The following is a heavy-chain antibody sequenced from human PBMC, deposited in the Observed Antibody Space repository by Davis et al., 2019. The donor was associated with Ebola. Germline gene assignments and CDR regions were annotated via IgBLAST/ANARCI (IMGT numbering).Heavy chain of an antibody. CDR2: INTNTGNP. D-gene: IGHD3-3*01. J-gene: IGHJ5*02. V-gene: IGHV7-4-1*02. CDR3: ARQGWSGYSLRHWLDP. CDR1: GYTFTNYA. Sequence: ASVKVSCKASGYTFTNYAMNWVRQAPGQGLEWMGWINTNTGNPTYAQGFTGRFVFSLDTSVSTAYLQISSLKAEDTAVYYCARQGWSGYSLRHWLDPWGRGTLVTVSS.